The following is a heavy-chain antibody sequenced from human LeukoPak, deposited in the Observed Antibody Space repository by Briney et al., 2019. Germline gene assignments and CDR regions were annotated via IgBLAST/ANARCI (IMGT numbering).Heavy chain of an antibody. J-gene: IGHJ4*02. D-gene: IGHD4-17*01. CDR3: AKDYGDLSY. CDR1: GFTVTNDY. CDR2: ISGSGGST. V-gene: IGHV3-23*01. Sequence: GGSLRLSCAVSGFTVTNDYMNWVRQAPGKGLEWVSAISGSGGSTYYADSVKGRFTISRDNSKNTLYLQMNSLRAEDTAVYYCAKDYGDLSYWGQGTLVTVSS.